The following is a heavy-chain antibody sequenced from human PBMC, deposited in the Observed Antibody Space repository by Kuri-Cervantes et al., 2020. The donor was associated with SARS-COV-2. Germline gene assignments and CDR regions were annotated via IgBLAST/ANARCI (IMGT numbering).Heavy chain of an antibody. CDR2: IRYDGSNK. CDR1: GFTFSSYG. CDR3: ARDSYSGSYTRRIDY. D-gene: IGHD1-26*01. Sequence: GESLKISWAASGFTFSSYGMHWVRQAPGKGLEWVAFIRYDGSNKYYADSVKGRFTISRDNSKNTLYLQMNSLRAEDTAVYYCARDSYSGSYTRRIDYWGQGTLVTVSS. J-gene: IGHJ4*02. V-gene: IGHV3-30*02.